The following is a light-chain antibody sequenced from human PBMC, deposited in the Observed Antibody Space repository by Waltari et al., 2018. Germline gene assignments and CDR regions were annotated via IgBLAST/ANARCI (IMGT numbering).Light chain of an antibody. CDR3: QSYDSSLSGVV. V-gene: IGLV1-40*01. CDR1: SSNIGAGYD. J-gene: IGLJ2*01. Sequence: QSVLTQPTSVSGAPGQRVTISCTGSSSNIGAGYDVHWYQQLPRTAPKLLIYGNSNRPSGVPDRVSGSKSGTSASLAITGLQAEDEADYYCQSYDSSLSGVVFGGGTTLTVL. CDR2: GNS.